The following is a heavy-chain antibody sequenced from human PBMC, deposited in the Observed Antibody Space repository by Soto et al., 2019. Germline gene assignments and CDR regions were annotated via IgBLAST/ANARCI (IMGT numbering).Heavy chain of an antibody. CDR3: ARQEFVRYSGYDLNWFDP. CDR2: IYYRGST. D-gene: IGHD5-12*01. J-gene: IGHJ5*02. V-gene: IGHV4-39*01. CDR1: GGSISSSSYY. Sequence: SETLSLTCTVSGGSISSSSYYWGWIRQPPGKGLEWIGSIYYRGSTYYNPSLKSRVTISVDTSKNQFSLKLSSVTAADTAVYYCARQEFVRYSGYDLNWFDPWGQGTLVTVSS.